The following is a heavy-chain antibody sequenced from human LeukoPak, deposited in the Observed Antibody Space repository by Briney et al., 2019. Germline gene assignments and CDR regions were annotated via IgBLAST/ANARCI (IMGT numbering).Heavy chain of an antibody. CDR2: MNPNSGNT. CDR3: ARYDSSGYGY. Sequence: GASVKVSCKASGYTFTSYDINWVRQATGQGLEWMGWMNPNSGNTGYAQKFQGKVTITRSTSISTAYMELSSLRSEDTAVYYCARYDSSGYGYWGQGTLVTVSS. V-gene: IGHV1-8*03. D-gene: IGHD3-22*01. J-gene: IGHJ4*02. CDR1: GYTFTSYD.